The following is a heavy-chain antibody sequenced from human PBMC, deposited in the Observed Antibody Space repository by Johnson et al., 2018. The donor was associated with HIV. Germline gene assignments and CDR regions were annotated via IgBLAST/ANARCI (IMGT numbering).Heavy chain of an antibody. D-gene: IGHD6-19*01. J-gene: IGHJ3*02. CDR3: AKGKSSGREAFDI. CDR2: ISYDGSNK. V-gene: IGHV3-30*18. CDR1: RFTFSSYG. Sequence: QVQLVESGGGVVQPGRSLRLSCAASRFTFSSYGMHWVRQAPGKGLEWVAVISYDGSNKYYADSVKGRFTISRDNSKNTLYLQINSLRAEDTAVFYCAKGKSSGREAFDIWGQGTKVIVSS.